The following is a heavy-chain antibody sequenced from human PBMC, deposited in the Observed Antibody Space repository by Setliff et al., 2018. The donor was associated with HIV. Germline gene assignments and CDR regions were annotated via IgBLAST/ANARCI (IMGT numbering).Heavy chain of an antibody. CDR2: IYSTGST. CDR3: AKGAGFYGDYTFDH. Sequence: SETLSLTCTVSGDSITGHYWSWIRQSPGKGFEWIGYIYSTGSTNYNPSLQSRVTISMVASRNQFSLKVTSVTAADTAVYYCAKGAGFYGDYTFDHWGQGRQVTVSS. V-gene: IGHV4-59*11. J-gene: IGHJ4*02. D-gene: IGHD4-17*01. CDR1: GDSITGHY.